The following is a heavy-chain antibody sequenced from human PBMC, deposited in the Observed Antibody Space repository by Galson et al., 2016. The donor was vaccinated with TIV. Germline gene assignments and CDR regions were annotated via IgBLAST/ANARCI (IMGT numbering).Heavy chain of an antibody. CDR3: ATDRNTAFDTYHYYYGMDV. D-gene: IGHD5-18*01. J-gene: IGHJ6*02. V-gene: IGHV1-69*06. Sequence: SVKVSCKASGGTFSSYVFNWVRLAPGQGLEWMGGIIPLFRTTNYAQKFQGRVTITADKSTNPAYMELNSLKYGDTAVYYCATDRNTAFDTYHYYYGMDVWGQGTTVIVSS. CDR1: GGTFSSYV. CDR2: IIPLFRTT.